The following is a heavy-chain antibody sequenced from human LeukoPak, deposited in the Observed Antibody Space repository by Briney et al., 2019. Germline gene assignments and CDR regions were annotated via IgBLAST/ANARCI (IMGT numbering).Heavy chain of an antibody. D-gene: IGHD5-12*01. V-gene: IGHV1-2*02. Sequence: GASVKVSCKASGYTFTSYGISWVRQAPGQGLEWMGWINPNNGGTNYAQKFQGRVTMTRDTSISTAYMDLSRLRSDDTAMYYCASGATYRNPFDYWGQGTLVTVSS. J-gene: IGHJ4*02. CDR1: GYTFTSYG. CDR3: ASGATYRNPFDY. CDR2: INPNNGGT.